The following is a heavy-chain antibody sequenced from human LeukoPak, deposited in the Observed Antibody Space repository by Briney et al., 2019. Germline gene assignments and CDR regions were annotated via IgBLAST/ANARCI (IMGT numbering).Heavy chain of an antibody. D-gene: IGHD5-12*01. CDR2: IFSGAMT. CDR1: GLRVSTNY. V-gene: IGHV3-66*01. J-gene: IGHJ4*02. CDR3: ATASRESVSGYGVYFDY. Sequence: GGSLRLSCAASGLRVSTNYMAWVRQAPEKGLEWVSLIFSGAMTYYADSVRGRFTLSRDISKNTLYLQMTTLRVDDTAVYYCATASRESVSGYGVYFDYWGLGTLVTVSS.